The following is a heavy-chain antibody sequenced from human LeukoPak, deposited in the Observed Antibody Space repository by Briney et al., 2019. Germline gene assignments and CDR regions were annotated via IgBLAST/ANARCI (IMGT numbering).Heavy chain of an antibody. CDR1: GGSISSTNW. CDR3: ARESGAFSPFGY. CDR2: ISLSRLT. D-gene: IGHD1-26*01. V-gene: IGHV4-4*02. Sequence: SETLSLTCGVSGGSISSTNWWRWVPQPPGQGLEWIGEISLSRLTNENPSLKSRVTMSLDKSKNHLSLNLTSVTAADTAVYYCARESGAFSPFGYWGQGTLVTVSS. J-gene: IGHJ4*02.